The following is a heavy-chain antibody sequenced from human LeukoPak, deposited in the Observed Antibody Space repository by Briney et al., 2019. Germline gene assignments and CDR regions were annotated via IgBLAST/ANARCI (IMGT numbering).Heavy chain of an antibody. V-gene: IGHV4-34*01. D-gene: IGHD3-22*01. Sequence: SETLSLTCAVYGGSFSGYYWSWIRQPPGKGLEWIGEINHSGSTNYNPSLKSRVTISVDTSKNQFSLKLSSVTAADTAVYFCARGPYSYDSSGAFDIWGQGTLVTVSS. CDR1: GGSFSGYY. CDR3: ARGPYSYDSSGAFDI. J-gene: IGHJ3*02. CDR2: INHSGST.